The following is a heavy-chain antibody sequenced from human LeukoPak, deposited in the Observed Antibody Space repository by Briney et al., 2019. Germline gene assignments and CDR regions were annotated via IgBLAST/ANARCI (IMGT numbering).Heavy chain of an antibody. V-gene: IGHV4-59*01. CDR2: IFYTGRT. J-gene: IGHJ4*02. D-gene: IGHD2-8*01. Sequence: SETLSLTCTVSGGSISSYYWNWIRQPPGKGLEWIGNIFYTGRTNYNPSLKSRVAMSVDTSKNQFSLKLSSVTAADTAVYYCARDTCTNGVCSLDYWGQGTLVTVSS. CDR3: ARDTCTNGVCSLDY. CDR1: GGSISSYY.